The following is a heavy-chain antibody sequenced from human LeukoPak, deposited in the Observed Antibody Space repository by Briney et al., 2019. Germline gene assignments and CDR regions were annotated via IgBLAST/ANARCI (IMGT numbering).Heavy chain of an antibody. V-gene: IGHV4-59*08. CDR2: IYYSGST. Sequence: PSETLSLTCTVSGGSISSYYWSWIRQPPGKGLEWIGYIYYSGSTNYNPSLKSRVTISVDTSKNQFSLKLSSVTAADTAVYYCARHGGYNWNYGSFDYRGQGTLVTVSS. CDR1: GGSISSYY. D-gene: IGHD1-7*01. CDR3: ARHGGYNWNYGSFDY. J-gene: IGHJ4*02.